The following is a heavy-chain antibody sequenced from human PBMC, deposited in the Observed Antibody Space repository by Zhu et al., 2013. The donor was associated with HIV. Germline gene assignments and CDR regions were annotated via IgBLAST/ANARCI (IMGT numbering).Heavy chain of an antibody. CDR2: IIPMFGTP. Sequence: QVQLVQSGAEVKKPGPSVKVSCKTFGGTFSTHALSWVRQSPGQGLEWMGGIIPMFGTPTYAQKFQGRVTVSADDSTSTSYMELSGLSSEDTAVYFCARDRGSRVGSYAFDIWGQGTMVTVPS. CDR3: ARDRGSRVGSYAFDI. D-gene: IGHD6-13*01. V-gene: IGHV1-69*01. CDR1: GGTFSTHA. J-gene: IGHJ3*02.